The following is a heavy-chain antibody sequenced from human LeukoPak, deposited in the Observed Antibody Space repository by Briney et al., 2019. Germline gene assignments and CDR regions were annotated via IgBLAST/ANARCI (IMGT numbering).Heavy chain of an antibody. CDR1: GGSFSGCY. V-gene: IGHV4-34*01. D-gene: IGHD6-6*01. J-gene: IGHJ5*02. Sequence: SETLSLTCAVYGGSFSGCYWSWIRQPPGKGLEWIGEINHSGSTNYNPSLKSRVTISVDTSKNQFSLKLSSVTAADTAVYYCARASPRYSSSSGNWFDPWGQGTLVTVSS. CDR3: ARASPRYSSSSGNWFDP. CDR2: INHSGST.